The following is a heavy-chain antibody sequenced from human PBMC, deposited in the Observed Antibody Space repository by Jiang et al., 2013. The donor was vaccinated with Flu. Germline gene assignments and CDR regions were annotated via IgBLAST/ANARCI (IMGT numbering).Heavy chain of an antibody. CDR3: ARHVGTSNWFES. CDR2: IYHSGGA. V-gene: IGHV4-39*01. D-gene: IGHD1-14*01. J-gene: IGHJ5*01. Sequence: TLSLTCSVSGGSISGYIRYVGLDPHAPRGRAGGGVGDIYHSGGASYNPSLKSRVTMSVDTSKNQFSLKLTSVTAADSAVYYCARHVGTSNWFESWGQGTLVTVSS. CDR1: GGSISGYIRY.